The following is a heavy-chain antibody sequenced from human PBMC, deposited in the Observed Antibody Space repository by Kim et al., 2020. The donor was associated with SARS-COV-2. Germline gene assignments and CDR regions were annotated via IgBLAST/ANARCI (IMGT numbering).Heavy chain of an antibody. J-gene: IGHJ6*02. V-gene: IGHV3-33*08. CDR1: GFTFSTYG. CDR3: TRGQWFGESTATYYYYDMDV. CDR2: IWYDGSKK. D-gene: IGHD3-10*01. Sequence: GGSLRLSCAASGFTFSTYGMDWVRQAPGKGLEWVAVIWYDGSKKYYADSVKGRFTISRDNSKSTLYLRMNSLRADDTADYYCTRGQWFGESTATYYYYDMDVWGRGTTVTVSS.